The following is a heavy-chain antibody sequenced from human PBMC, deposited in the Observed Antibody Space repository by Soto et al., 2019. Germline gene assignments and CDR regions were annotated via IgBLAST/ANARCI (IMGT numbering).Heavy chain of an antibody. J-gene: IGHJ6*03. V-gene: IGHV5-51*01. CDR1: GYSFTSYW. CDR2: IYPGDSDT. Sequence: GESLKISCKGSGYSFTSYWIGWVRQMPGKGLEWMGIIYPGDSDTRYSPSFQGQVTISADKSISTAYLQWSSLKASDTAMYYCARRSGGSGLYYYYYMDVWGKGTTVTVSS. D-gene: IGHD6-25*01. CDR3: ARRSGGSGLYYYYYMDV.